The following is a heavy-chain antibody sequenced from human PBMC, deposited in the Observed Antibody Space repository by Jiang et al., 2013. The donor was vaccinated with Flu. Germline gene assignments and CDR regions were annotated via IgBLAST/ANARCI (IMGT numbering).Heavy chain of an antibody. CDR3: AHRGLRFGHRLPFNI. Sequence: KPTQTLTLTCTFSGFSLRTSGVGVGWVRQPPGKALEWLALIFWDDDKRYSPSLRSRLTITKDTSKNQVVLTMTNMDPVDTATYYCAHRGLRFGHRLPFNIWGQGTLVTVSS. CDR2: IFWDDDK. J-gene: IGHJ3*02. CDR1: GFSLRTSGVG. D-gene: IGHD3-10*01. V-gene: IGHV2-5*02.